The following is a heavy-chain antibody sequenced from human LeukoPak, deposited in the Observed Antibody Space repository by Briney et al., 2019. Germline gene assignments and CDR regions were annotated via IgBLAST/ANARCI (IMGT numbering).Heavy chain of an antibody. CDR1: EFMFSIYA. D-gene: IGHD2-2*01. CDR2: ISAKGGST. J-gene: IGHJ4*02. CDR3: AKDVRGGCSGTNCYY. V-gene: IGHV3-23*01. Sequence: PGGSLRLSCAASEFMFSIYAMSWVRQAPGEGLEWVSAISAKGGSTYYADSVRGRFTISRHNSENTLFLQMNALRAEDTAVYYCAKDVRGGCSGTNCYYWGQGTLVTVSS.